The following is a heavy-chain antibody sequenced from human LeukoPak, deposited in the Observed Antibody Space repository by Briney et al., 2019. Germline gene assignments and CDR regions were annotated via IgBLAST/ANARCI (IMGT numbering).Heavy chain of an antibody. CDR1: GFTFSSCA. J-gene: IGHJ4*02. CDR3: AKVDSSGWQFDY. Sequence: PGGSLRLSCAASGFTFSSCAMSWVRQAPGKGLEWVSTIIDSGNSIYYADSVKGRFTISRDNSKNTLYLQMNSLRAEDTAVYYCAKVDSSGWQFDYWGQGTLVTVSS. V-gene: IGHV3-23*01. D-gene: IGHD6-19*01. CDR2: IIDSGNSI.